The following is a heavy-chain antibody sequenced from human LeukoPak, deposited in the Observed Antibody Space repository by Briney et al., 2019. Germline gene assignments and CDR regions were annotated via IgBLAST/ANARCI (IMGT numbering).Heavy chain of an antibody. CDR1: GGSITSYY. CDR3: ARRSYSSGFYYFDY. D-gene: IGHD6-25*01. Sequence: PSETLSLTCTVSGGSITSYYWSWIRQSPGKGLEWIGYIYYSGSTNYNPSLKSRVTISVDTSKNQFSLELSSVTAADTAVYYCARRSYSSGFYYFDYWGQGTLVTVSS. J-gene: IGHJ4*02. CDR2: IYYSGST. V-gene: IGHV4-59*08.